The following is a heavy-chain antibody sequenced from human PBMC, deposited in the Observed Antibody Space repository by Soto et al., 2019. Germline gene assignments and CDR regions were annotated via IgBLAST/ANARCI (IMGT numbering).Heavy chain of an antibody. Sequence: PSETLSLTCTVSGGSISSGGYYWSWIRQHPGKGMEWIGYIYYSGSTYYKQSLKSRVTISVETSKNQFYLKLNSMSAADTAMYYCARHPRRAYFDYWGQGTLVTVSS. CDR1: GGSISSGGYY. V-gene: IGHV4-31*03. CDR2: IYYSGST. J-gene: IGHJ4*02. CDR3: ARHPRRAYFDY.